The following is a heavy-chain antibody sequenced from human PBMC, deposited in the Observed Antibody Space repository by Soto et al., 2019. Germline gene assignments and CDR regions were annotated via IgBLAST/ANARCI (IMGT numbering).Heavy chain of an antibody. CDR1: GHTFTSYA. CDR2: INAGNGNT. V-gene: IGHV1-3*01. CDR3: ARDRAPRSTPALPLDS. D-gene: IGHD3-10*01. Sequence: ASVKVCCKASGHTFTSYAMHWVRQAPGQRLEWMGWINAGNGNTNYSQKFQGRVTITRDTSASTAYMELSSLRSDDTAVYYCARDRAPRSTPALPLDSWCQGTVVTVSS. J-gene: IGHJ4*02.